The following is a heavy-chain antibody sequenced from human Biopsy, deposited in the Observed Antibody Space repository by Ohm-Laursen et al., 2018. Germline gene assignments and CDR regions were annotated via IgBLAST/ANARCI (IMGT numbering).Heavy chain of an antibody. CDR1: GFSFNNYG. Sequence: SLRLSCAASGFSFNNYGMHWVRQGPGKGLEWVALLSYDGSIKYYADSVKGRFASSRDNSKNTLYLQMNSLRVEDTAVYYCARGPSGVATIGRGQGTLVTVSS. V-gene: IGHV3-30*03. J-gene: IGHJ4*02. CDR3: ARGPSGVATIG. D-gene: IGHD5-24*01. CDR2: LSYDGSIK.